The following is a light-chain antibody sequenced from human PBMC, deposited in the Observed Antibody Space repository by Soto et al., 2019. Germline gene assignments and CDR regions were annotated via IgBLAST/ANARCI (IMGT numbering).Light chain of an antibody. Sequence: EIVLTQSPDSLSLSSGERATLSCRASQSGYNGYLAWYQQRPGQPPRLLIYGIFTRADGIPDRFSGSGSGTDFTLTITRLEPEDSAVYYCQHYGHPQWTFGQGTKV. CDR1: QSGYNGY. V-gene: IGKV3-20*01. CDR3: QHYGHPQWT. J-gene: IGKJ1*01. CDR2: GIF.